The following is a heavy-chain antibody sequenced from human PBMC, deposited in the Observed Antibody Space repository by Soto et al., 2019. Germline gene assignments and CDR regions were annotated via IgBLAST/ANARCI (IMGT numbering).Heavy chain of an antibody. Sequence: GESLKISCKGSGYSFTSYWIGWVRQMPGKGLEWMGIIYPGDSDTSYSPSFQGQVTISADKSISTAYLQRSGLKASDTAMYYCARRPRGYSSSWYGLDIWGQGTMVTVSS. J-gene: IGHJ3*02. V-gene: IGHV5-51*01. D-gene: IGHD6-13*01. CDR2: IYPGDSDT. CDR1: GYSFTSYW. CDR3: ARRPRGYSSSWYGLDI.